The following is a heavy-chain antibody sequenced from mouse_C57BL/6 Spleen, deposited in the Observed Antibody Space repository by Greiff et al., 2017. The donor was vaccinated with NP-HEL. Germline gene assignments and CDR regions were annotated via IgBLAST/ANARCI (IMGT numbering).Heavy chain of an antibody. CDR2: ISGGGGNT. CDR1: GFTFSSYT. V-gene: IGHV5-9*04. Sequence: EVKLVESGGGLVKPGGSLKLSCAASGFTFSSYTMSWVRQTPEKRLEWVATISGGGGNTYYPDSVKGRFTISRDNAKNTLYMQMSSLRSEDTAVYKCSRLTWTKAMDYWGQGTSVTVAS. D-gene: IGHD4-1*01. CDR3: SRLTWTKAMDY. J-gene: IGHJ4*01.